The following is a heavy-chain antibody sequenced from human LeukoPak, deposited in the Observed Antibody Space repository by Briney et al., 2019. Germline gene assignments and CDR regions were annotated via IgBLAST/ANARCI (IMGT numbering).Heavy chain of an antibody. V-gene: IGHV3-74*03. CDR1: GFTFSTFW. J-gene: IGHJ3*02. Sequence: PGGSLRLSCAASGFTFSTFWMHWVRQAPGKGLVWVSRVSDDGSTTTYADSVKGRFTISRDNAKNTLYLQMNSLRPEDTVVYYCVRHNAARAFDIWGQGTMVIVSS. CDR2: VSDDGSTT. D-gene: IGHD1-1*01. CDR3: VRHNAARAFDI.